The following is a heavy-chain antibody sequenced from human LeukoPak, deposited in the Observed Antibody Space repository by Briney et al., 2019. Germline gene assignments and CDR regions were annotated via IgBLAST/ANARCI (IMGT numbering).Heavy chain of an antibody. CDR3: ARVPDYGGNEEYAFDI. CDR1: GYTFTSYY. J-gene: IGHJ3*02. D-gene: IGHD4-23*01. V-gene: IGHV1-46*01. CDR2: INPSGGST. Sequence: ASVKVSCKASGYTFTSYYMHWVRQAPGQGLEWMGIINPSGGSTSYAQKFQGRVTMTRDTSTSTVYMELSSLRSEDTAVYYCARVPDYGGNEEYAFDIWGQGTMVTVSS.